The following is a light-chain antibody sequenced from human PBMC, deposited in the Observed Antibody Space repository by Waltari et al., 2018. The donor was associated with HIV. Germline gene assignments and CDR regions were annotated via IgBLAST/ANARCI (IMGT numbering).Light chain of an antibody. CDR3: SSYVGSSTSWL. CDR1: SDDVGYYNY. V-gene: IGLV2-14*03. J-gene: IGLJ3*02. Sequence: QSALTQPASVSGSPGQSIVISCTGTSDDVGYYNYVSWYQQHPGKVPKLVIYDVTSRTSWVSDRCSGSQAGNTASLTSSGLRADDEADYYCSSYVGSSTSWLFGGGTKLTV. CDR2: DVT.